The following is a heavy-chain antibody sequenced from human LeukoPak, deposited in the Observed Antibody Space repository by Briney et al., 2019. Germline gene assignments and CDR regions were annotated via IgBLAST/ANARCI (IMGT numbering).Heavy chain of an antibody. CDR1: GFTFSDYW. Sequence: GGSLRLSCTASGFTFSDYWMTWVRQAPGKGLEWVANIKQDGSEGYYVDSVKGRFTVSRDNAKSSLNLQLNSLRAEDTAVYYCATRSCSISACRASSYHCMDFWGKGTTVTVSS. V-gene: IGHV3-7*01. CDR2: IKQDGSEG. J-gene: IGHJ6*03. CDR3: ATRSCSISACRASSYHCMDF. D-gene: IGHD2-2*01.